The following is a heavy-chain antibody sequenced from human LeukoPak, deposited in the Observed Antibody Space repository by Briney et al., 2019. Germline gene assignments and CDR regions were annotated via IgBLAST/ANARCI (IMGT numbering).Heavy chain of an antibody. CDR3: ARVPVRYSPRGAFDI. V-gene: IGHV1-69*13. CDR1: GGTFSSYA. Sequence: ASVKASCKASGGTFSSYAISWVRQAPGQGLEWMGGIIPIFGTANYAQKFQGRVTITADESTSTAYMELSSLRSEDTAVYYCARVPVRYSPRGAFDIWGQGTMVTVSS. J-gene: IGHJ3*02. CDR2: IIPIFGTA. D-gene: IGHD3-9*01.